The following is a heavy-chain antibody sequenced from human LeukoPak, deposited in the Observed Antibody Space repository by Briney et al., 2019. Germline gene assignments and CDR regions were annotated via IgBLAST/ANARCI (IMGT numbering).Heavy chain of an antibody. D-gene: IGHD3-3*01. V-gene: IGHV3-33*06. CDR1: GFTFSSYG. J-gene: IGHJ4*02. CDR2: IWYDGTNK. Sequence: PGRSLRLSCVASGFTFSSYGMHWVRQAPGKGLEWVAVIWYDGTNKYYADSVKGRFTISRDSPKNTLFLQMNSLRAEDTAVYYCAKDQYYDFWSGYYGTKGFDYWGQGTLVTVSS. CDR3: AKDQYYDFWSGYYGTKGFDY.